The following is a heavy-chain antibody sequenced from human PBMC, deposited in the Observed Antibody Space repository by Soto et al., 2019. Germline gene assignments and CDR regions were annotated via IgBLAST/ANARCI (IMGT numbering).Heavy chain of an antibody. V-gene: IGHV3-23*01. Sequence: GGSLRLSCAASGFTFNNYAMGWVRQAPGKGLEWVSAITDSGSDTYYLDSVKGRFTISRDNSKNTLYLQMNSLRAEDTAIYYCAKLGSSSWSPHYYFDYWGQGTLVTVSS. CDR2: ITDSGSDT. CDR1: GFTFNNYA. J-gene: IGHJ4*02. CDR3: AKLGSSSWSPHYYFDY. D-gene: IGHD2-2*01.